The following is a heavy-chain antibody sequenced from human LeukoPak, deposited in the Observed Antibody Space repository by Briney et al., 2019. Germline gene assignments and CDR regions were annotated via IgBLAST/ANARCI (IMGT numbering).Heavy chain of an antibody. V-gene: IGHV2-70*04. CDR1: GFSLSTSGMR. CDR3: ARSGGGYSYGYYFDY. D-gene: IGHD5-18*01. J-gene: IGHJ4*02. CDR2: IDWDDDK. Sequence: SGPALVKPTQTLTLTCTFSGFSLSTSGMRVSWIRQPPGKALEWLTHIDWDDDKFYSTSLKTRLTISKDTSKNQVVLTMTNMDPADTATYYCARSGGGYSYGYYFDYWGQGTLVTVSS.